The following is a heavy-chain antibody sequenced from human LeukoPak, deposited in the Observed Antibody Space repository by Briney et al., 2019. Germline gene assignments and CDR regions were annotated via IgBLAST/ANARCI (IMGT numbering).Heavy chain of an antibody. V-gene: IGHV3-53*01. CDR1: GFTVSSNY. CDR2: IYRDGSA. D-gene: IGHD1-26*01. CDR3: ARTIVGASVYDAFDI. Sequence: GGSLRLSCAASGFTVSSNYMSWVRQAPVKGLEWVSIIYRDGSAYYPDSVKGRFTISGDNSRNTLYLQMSSLRAEDTAMYYCARTIVGASVYDAFDIWGQGTMVTVSS. J-gene: IGHJ3*02.